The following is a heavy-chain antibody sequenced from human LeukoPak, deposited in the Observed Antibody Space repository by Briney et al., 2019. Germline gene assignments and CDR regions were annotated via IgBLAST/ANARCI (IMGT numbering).Heavy chain of an antibody. CDR1: SGSISSDTYY. J-gene: IGHJ4*02. V-gene: IGHV4-30-2*03. D-gene: IGHD3-3*01. Sequence: SQTLSLTCQVSSGSISSDTYYWSWIRQPPGKGLEWIGSIYYSGSTYYNPSLKSRVTISVDTSKNQFSLKLSSVTAADTAVYYCARLERITIFGVVRWGQGTLVTVSS. CDR3: ARLERITIFGVVR. CDR2: IYYSGST.